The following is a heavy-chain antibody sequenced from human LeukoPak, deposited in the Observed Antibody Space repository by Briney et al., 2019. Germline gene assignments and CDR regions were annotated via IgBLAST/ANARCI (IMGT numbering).Heavy chain of an antibody. D-gene: IGHD3-3*01. Sequence: ASVKVSCRASGYTFTSYDINWVRQATGQGLEWMGWMNPNSGNTGYAQKFQGRVTITRNTSISTAYMELSSLRSEDTAAYYCARTYDFWSGYYPFDYWGQGTLVTVSS. CDR2: MNPNSGNT. J-gene: IGHJ4*02. V-gene: IGHV1-8*03. CDR1: GYTFTSYD. CDR3: ARTYDFWSGYYPFDY.